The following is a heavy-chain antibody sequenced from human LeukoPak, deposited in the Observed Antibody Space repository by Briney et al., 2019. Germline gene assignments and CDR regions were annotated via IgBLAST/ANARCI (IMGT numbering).Heavy chain of an antibody. V-gene: IGHV1-2*02. CDR1: GYTFTVYY. J-gene: IGHJ4*02. CDR3: ARGLRAEMADLGY. Sequence: ASVRVSFTASGYTFTVYYMHWVRHAPGQGGEWMGWINPNSGGTNYAQKFQGRVTMTRDTSISTAYMELSSLRSDDTAVYYCARGLRAEMADLGYWGQGTLVTVSS. CDR2: INPNSGGT. D-gene: IGHD5-24*01.